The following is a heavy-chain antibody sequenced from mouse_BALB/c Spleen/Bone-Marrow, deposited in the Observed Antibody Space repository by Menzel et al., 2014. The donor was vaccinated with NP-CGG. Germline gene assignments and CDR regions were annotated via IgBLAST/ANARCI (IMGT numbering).Heavy chain of an antibody. CDR1: GFDFSRYW. CDR3: ARQGYYGKGDY. Sequence: EVKVEESGGGLVQPGGSLKLSCAASGFDFSRYWMSWVRQAPGKGLEWIGEINPDSSTINYTPSLKDKFIISRDNAKNTLYLHMSKVRSEDTALYYCARQGYYGKGDYWGQGTTLTVSS. CDR2: INPDSSTI. D-gene: IGHD2-1*01. V-gene: IGHV4-1*02. J-gene: IGHJ2*01.